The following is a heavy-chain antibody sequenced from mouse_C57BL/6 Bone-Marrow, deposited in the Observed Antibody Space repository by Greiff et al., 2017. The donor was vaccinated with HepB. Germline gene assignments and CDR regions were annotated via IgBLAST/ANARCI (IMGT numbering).Heavy chain of an antibody. Sequence: VQLQESGPELVKPGASVKISCKASGYAFSSSWMNWVKQRPGKGLEWIGRIYPGDGDTNYNGKFKGKATLTADKSSSTAYMQLSSLTSEDSAVYFCAREGNWGYWGQGTTLTVSS. J-gene: IGHJ2*01. CDR2: IYPGDGDT. CDR3: AREGNWGY. CDR1: GYAFSSSW. D-gene: IGHD4-1*01. V-gene: IGHV1-82*01.